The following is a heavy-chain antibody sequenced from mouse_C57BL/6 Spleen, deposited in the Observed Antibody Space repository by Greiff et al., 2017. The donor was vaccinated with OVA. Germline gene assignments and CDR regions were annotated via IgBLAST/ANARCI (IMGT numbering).Heavy chain of an antibody. CDR3: ARDYYGSSYRYFDV. CDR2: ISDGGSYT. CDR1: GFTFSSYA. V-gene: IGHV5-4*01. D-gene: IGHD1-1*01. J-gene: IGHJ1*03. Sequence: EVKLVESGGGLVKPGGSLKLSCAASGFTFSSYAMSWVRQTPEKRLEWVATISDGGSYTYYPDNVKGRFTISRDNAKNNLYLQMSHLKSEDTAMYYCARDYYGSSYRYFDVWGTGTTVTGSS.